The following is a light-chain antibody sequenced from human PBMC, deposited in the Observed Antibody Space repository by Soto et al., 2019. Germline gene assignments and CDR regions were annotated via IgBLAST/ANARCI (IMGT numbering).Light chain of an antibody. Sequence: EIVMTQSPATLSVSPGERATLPCRASQSVNRNLAWYQQKPGQAPRLLIYGASTRATGLPARFSGSGSETEFTRTISSLQSEDFAVYYCQQYNTWPLTFGGGTKVEIK. J-gene: IGKJ4*01. V-gene: IGKV3-15*01. CDR3: QQYNTWPLT. CDR1: QSVNRN. CDR2: GAS.